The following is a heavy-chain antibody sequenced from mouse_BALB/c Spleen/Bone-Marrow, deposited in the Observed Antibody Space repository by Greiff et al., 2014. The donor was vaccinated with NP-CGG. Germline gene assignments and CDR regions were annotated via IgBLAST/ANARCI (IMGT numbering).Heavy chain of an antibody. CDR2: IWAGGST. D-gene: IGHD2-4*01. Sequence: QVQLQQPGPGLVAPSQCLSITCTVSGFSLTSYGVHWVRQPPGKGLEWLGVIWAGGSTNYNSALMSRLSISKDNSKSQVFLKMNSLQTDDTAMYYCASPIYYDYTLFAYWGQGTLVTVSA. CDR1: GFSLTSYG. V-gene: IGHV2-9*02. J-gene: IGHJ3*01. CDR3: ASPIYYDYTLFAY.